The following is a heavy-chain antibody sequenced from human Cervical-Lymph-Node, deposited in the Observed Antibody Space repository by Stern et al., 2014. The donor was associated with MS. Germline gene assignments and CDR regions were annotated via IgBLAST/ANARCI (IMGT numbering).Heavy chain of an antibody. CDR2: SASVCSP. Sequence: QLQLQESGPGLVKPSETLSLTCTVSGGSISTYYWSWIRQSPGKRLEWIGYSASVCSPTYNSAFKSRVPISADSSNRQFSLNMSSVTAAATAVYYCATSSAGYSYSYAMDVWCQGTTVTVSS. CDR1: GGSISTYY. J-gene: IGHJ6*02. V-gene: IGHV4-59*01. CDR3: ATSSAGYSYSYAMDV.